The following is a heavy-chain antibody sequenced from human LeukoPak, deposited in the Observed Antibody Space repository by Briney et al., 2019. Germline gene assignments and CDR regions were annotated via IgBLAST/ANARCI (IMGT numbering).Heavy chain of an antibody. D-gene: IGHD3-3*01. CDR3: ASNVLSGEAGFDY. Sequence: KVSCKGSGYSFTNYWIGWVRQMPGKGLEWMGIIYPGDSDTRYSPSFQGQVTISADKSISTAYLQWSSLQASDTAMYYCASNVLSGEAGFDYWGQGTLVTVSS. V-gene: IGHV5-51*01. CDR1: GYSFTNYW. CDR2: IYPGDSDT. J-gene: IGHJ4*02.